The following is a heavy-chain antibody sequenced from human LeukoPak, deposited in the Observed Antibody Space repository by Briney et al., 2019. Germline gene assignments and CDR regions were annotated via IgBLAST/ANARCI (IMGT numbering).Heavy chain of an antibody. CDR2: IIPIFGTA. V-gene: IGHV1-69*05. CDR3: ARDRGGGFDY. CDR1: GGAFSSYA. Sequence: SVKVSCKASGGAFSSYAISWVRQAPGQGLEWMGGIIPIFGTANYAQKFQGRVTITTDESTSTAYMELSSLRPEDTAVYYCARDRGGGFDYWGQGTLVTVSS. D-gene: IGHD3-16*01. J-gene: IGHJ4*02.